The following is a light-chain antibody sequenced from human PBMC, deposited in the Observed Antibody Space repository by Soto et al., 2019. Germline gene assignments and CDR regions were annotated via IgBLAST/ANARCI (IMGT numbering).Light chain of an antibody. Sequence: EIVLTQSPCTLSLSPGERATLSCRASQSVSSRLAWYQQRPGQAPRLLISGASSRATGIPDRFSGSGSGTDFTLTISRLEPEDFAVYYCQQRSNWPPWTFGQGTKVDIK. CDR1: QSVSSR. V-gene: IGKV3D-20*02. CDR2: GAS. J-gene: IGKJ1*01. CDR3: QQRSNWPPWT.